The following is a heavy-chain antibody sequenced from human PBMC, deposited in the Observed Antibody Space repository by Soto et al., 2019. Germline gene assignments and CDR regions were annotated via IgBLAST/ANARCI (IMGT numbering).Heavy chain of an antibody. CDR3: ARRTPGWYFDL. V-gene: IGHV3-64*01. J-gene: IGHJ2*01. CDR1: GFTFSSYA. Sequence: EVQVVESGGGLVQPGGSLRLSCAASGFTFSSYAMHWVRQAPGKGLEYVSAISGNGGSTYYANSVKGRFTISRDNSKNTLYLQMGSLRAEDMAVYYCARRTPGWYFDLWGRGTLVTVSS. CDR2: ISGNGGST.